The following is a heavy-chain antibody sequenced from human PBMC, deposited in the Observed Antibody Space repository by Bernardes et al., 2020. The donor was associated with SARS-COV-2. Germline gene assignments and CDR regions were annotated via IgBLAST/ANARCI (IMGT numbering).Heavy chain of an antibody. Sequence: GGSLRLSCAASGFTFSNSWMHWVRQAPGKGLMWVSRINGDGSRTTYADSVKGRFTISRDNTENTLYLQMSSLRAEDTAVYYCVRGPSDGHGRFEYWGQGTLGTVSS. CDR1: GFTFSNSW. CDR3: VRGPSDGHGRFEY. CDR2: INGDGSRT. V-gene: IGHV3-74*01. J-gene: IGHJ4*02.